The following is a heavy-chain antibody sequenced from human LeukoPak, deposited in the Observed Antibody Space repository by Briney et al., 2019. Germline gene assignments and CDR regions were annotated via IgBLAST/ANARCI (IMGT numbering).Heavy chain of an antibody. D-gene: IGHD1-1*01. J-gene: IGHJ3*02. CDR3: AEDPLSTNDFDI. V-gene: IGHV4-59*11. CDR1: GGSLTNRY. CDR2: INYSGST. Sequence: SEALSLTCTVSGGSLTNRYWNWIRQSPGEGLEWIGYINYSGSTNYNPSLKSRVAISVHTSKNQFSLKLNAVAAGDRAGYFCAEDPLSTNDFDIWGQGTMVTVSS.